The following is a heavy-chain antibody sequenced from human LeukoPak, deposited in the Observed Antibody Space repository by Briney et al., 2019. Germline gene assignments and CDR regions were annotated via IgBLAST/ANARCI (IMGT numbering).Heavy chain of an antibody. CDR1: GFTVSSNH. CDR2: ISYDGSNK. Sequence: PGGSLRLSCAVSGFTVSSNHMSWVRQAPSKGLEWVAVISYDGSNKYYADSVKGRFTISRDNSKNTLYLQMNSLRADDTAVYYCAKCSTPGYTSGWCNWIDPWGQGTLVTVSS. CDR3: AKCSTPGYTSGWCNWIDP. J-gene: IGHJ5*02. V-gene: IGHV3-30-3*01. D-gene: IGHD6-19*01.